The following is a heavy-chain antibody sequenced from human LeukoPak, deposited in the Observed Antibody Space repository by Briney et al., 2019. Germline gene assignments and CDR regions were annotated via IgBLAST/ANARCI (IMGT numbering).Heavy chain of an antibody. CDR3: AREYCSSTSCYFGDWFDP. CDR2: IYHSGST. Sequence: PSETLSLTCAVSGGSISSSNWRWWVRQPPGGGLEWIEEIYHSGSTDYNPSLKSRVTISVDKSKNQFSLKLSSVTAADTAVYYCAREYCSSTSCYFGDWFDPWGQGTLVTVSS. CDR1: GGSISSSNW. V-gene: IGHV4-4*02. D-gene: IGHD2-2*01. J-gene: IGHJ5*02.